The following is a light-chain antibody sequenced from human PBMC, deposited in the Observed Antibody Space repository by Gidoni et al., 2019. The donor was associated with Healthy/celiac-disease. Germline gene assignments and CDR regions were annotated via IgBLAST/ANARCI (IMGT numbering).Light chain of an antibody. CDR2: AAS. J-gene: IGKJ3*01. V-gene: IGKV1-39*01. CDR1: QSISSY. Sequence: DIQMTQSPSSLSASVGDRVTITCRASQSISSYLNWYQQKPGKAPKLLIYAASSLQSGVPSRFSGSRSGTDVTITISSLQPEDFATYYCQQSYSTLFTFGPGTKVDIK. CDR3: QQSYSTLFT.